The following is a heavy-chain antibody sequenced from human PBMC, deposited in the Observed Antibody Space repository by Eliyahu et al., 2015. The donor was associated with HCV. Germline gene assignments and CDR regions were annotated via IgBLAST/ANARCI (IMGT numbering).Heavy chain of an antibody. CDR3: AKGAVYSSSWTDDY. J-gene: IGHJ4*02. D-gene: IGHD6-13*01. CDR2: XSYDGSNK. V-gene: IGHV3-30*18. Sequence: QVQLVDSGGGVVQPGRSLRLXCXASGFTXSSNGMHWVXPAPGKGLEWVAVXSYDGSNKYYADSVKGRFTISRDNSKNTLYLQMNSLRAEDTAVYYCAKGAVYSSSWTDDYWGQGTLVTVSS. CDR1: GFTXSSNG.